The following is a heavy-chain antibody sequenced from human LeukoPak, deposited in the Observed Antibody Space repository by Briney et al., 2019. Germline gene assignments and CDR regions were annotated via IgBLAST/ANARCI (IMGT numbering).Heavy chain of an antibody. D-gene: IGHD3-10*01. CDR2: INPNSGGT. CDR3: ARDRDYGSGIFDY. J-gene: IGHJ4*02. Sequence: ASVKVSCRASGYTFTGYYMHWVRQAPGQGLEWMGWINPNSGGTNYAQKFQGRVTMTRDTSISTAYMELNRLRSDDTAVYYCARDRDYGSGIFDYWGQGTLITVSS. CDR1: GYTFTGYY. V-gene: IGHV1-2*02.